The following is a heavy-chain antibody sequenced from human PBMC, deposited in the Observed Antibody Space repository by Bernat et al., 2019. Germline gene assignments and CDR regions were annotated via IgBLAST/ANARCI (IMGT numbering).Heavy chain of an antibody. CDR3: ARDKWVKGGRVWYYYGMDV. V-gene: IGHV4-39*02. CDR2: IYYSGST. CDR1: GGSISSGDYY. J-gene: IGHJ6*02. Sequence: QVQLQESGPGLVKPSQTLSLTCTVSGGSISSGDYYWGWIRQPPGKGLEWIGSIYYSGSTYYNPSLKSRVTISVDTSKNQFSLKLSSVTAADTAVYYCARDKWVKGGRVWYYYGMDVWGQGTTVTVSS. D-gene: IGHD1-26*01.